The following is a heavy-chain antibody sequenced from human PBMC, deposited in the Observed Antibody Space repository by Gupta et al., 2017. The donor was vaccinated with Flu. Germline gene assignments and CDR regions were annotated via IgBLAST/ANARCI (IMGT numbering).Heavy chain of an antibody. Sequence: QLQVQASGTGLVKPSETMSLPCTVSGGSISSSRYFWGWIRQPPGKGLEWIGSIYYSGSTYYNPSLKSRVTISVDTSKNQFSLKLSSVTAADTAVYYCARHLAASWNWFDPWGQGTLVTVSS. CDR3: ARHLAASWNWFDP. CDR2: IYYSGST. D-gene: IGHD6-13*01. J-gene: IGHJ5*02. V-gene: IGHV4-39*01. CDR1: GGSISSSRYF.